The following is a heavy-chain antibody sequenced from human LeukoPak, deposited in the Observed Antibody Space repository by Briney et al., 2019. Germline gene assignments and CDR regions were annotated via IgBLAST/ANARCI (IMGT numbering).Heavy chain of an antibody. CDR1: GGSISSDH. CDR3: ARRAFANWYFDL. CDR2: IHYSGTT. V-gene: IGHV4-59*01. Sequence: SETLSLTCTVSGGSISSDHWNWIRQPPGEGLEWIGYIHYSGTTDYNPSLKSRVTISVDTSKNQFSLKLSSVTAADTAVYYCARRAFANWYFDLWGRGTLVTVSS. J-gene: IGHJ2*01.